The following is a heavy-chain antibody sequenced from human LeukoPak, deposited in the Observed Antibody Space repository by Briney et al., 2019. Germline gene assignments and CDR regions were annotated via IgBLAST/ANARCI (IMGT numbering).Heavy chain of an antibody. D-gene: IGHD2-2*01. CDR2: INHSGST. J-gene: IGHJ4*02. Sequence: SETLSLTCAVYGGSFSGYYWSWIRQPPGKGLEWIGEINHSGSTNYNSSLKSRVTISVDTSKNQFSLKLSSVTAAYTAVYYCARARGVYCSSTSCYVYNYWGQGTLVTVSS. CDR3: ARARGVYCSSTSCYVYNY. V-gene: IGHV4-34*01. CDR1: GGSFSGYY.